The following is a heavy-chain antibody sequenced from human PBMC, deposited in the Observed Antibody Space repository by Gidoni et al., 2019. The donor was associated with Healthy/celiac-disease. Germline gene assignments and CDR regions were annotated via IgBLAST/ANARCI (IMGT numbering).Heavy chain of an antibody. V-gene: IGHV3-48*03. J-gene: IGHJ6*02. CDR1: GFPFSSYE. Sequence: EVQLVESGGGLVQPGGSLRLSCAASGFPFSSYEMNWVRQAPGKGLEWVSYISSSGSTIYYADAVKGRFTISRDNAKNSLYLQMNSLRAEDTAVYYCARVNSGYDFDRLIYYYYGMDVWGQGTTVTVSS. D-gene: IGHD5-12*01. CDR3: ARVNSGYDFDRLIYYYYGMDV. CDR2: ISSSGSTI.